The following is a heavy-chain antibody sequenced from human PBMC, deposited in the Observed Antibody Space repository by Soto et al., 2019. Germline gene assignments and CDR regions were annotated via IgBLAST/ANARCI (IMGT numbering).Heavy chain of an antibody. Sequence: QVQLVQSGAEVKKPGASVKVSCKASGYTFTSYDINWVRQATGQGLEWMGWMNPNSGNTGYAQKFQGRVTMTRNTSISTAYMELSSLRSEDTAVYYCAGYRASDYYYYYMDVWGKGTTVTVSS. V-gene: IGHV1-8*01. J-gene: IGHJ6*03. D-gene: IGHD1-1*01. CDR2: MNPNSGNT. CDR3: AGYRASDYYYYYMDV. CDR1: GYTFTSYD.